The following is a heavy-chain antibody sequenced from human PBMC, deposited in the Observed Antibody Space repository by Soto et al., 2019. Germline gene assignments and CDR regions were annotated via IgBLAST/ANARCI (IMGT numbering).Heavy chain of an antibody. D-gene: IGHD2-15*01. CDR1: GGTFCGYH. CDR3: ARVAEPCSGGSCYLSPCHLGFDY. J-gene: IGHJ4*02. CDR2: INQSGRS. V-gene: IGHV4-34*01. Sequence: LSLTSAVYGGTFCGYHWRWIRHPPAQGLEWIAEINQSGRSDYSPSLKSRVTTSEDTSKNQFSLKQSSVTAADTAVYYCARVAEPCSGGSCYLSPCHLGFDYWGQGTLVTVSS.